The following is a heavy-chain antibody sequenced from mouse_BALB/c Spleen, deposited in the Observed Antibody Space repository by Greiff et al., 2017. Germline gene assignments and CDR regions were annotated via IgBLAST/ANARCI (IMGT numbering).Heavy chain of an antibody. CDR1: GYTFTDYN. V-gene: IGHV1-18*01. D-gene: IGHD2-14*01. CDR3: ARPYYRYDGFDY. Sequence: EVQLQQSGPELVKPGASVKIPCKASGYTFTDYNMDWVKQSHGKSLEWIGDINPNNGGTIYNQKFKGKATLTVDKSSSTAYMELRSLTSEDTAVYYCARPYYRYDGFDYWGQGTTLTVSS. J-gene: IGHJ2*01. CDR2: INPNNGGT.